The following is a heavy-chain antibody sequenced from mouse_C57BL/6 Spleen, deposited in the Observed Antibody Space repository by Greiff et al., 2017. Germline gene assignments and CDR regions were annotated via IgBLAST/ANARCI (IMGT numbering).Heavy chain of an antibody. V-gene: IGHV1-76*01. D-gene: IGHD2-5*01. Sequence: QVQLKESGAELVRPGASVKLSCKASGYTFTDYYINWVKQRPGQGLEWIARIYPGSGNTYYNEKFKGKATLTAEKSSSTAYMQLSSLTSEDSAVYFCARGNGYSNYDYWGQGTTLTVSS. CDR2: IYPGSGNT. CDR1: GYTFTDYY. J-gene: IGHJ2*01. CDR3: ARGNGYSNYDY.